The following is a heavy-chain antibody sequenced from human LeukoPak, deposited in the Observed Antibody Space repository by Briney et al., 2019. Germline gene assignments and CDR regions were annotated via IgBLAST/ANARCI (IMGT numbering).Heavy chain of an antibody. CDR2: INTNTGNP. Sequence: GASVKVSCKASGYTFTSYAMNWVRQAPGQGLEWMGWINTNTGNPTYAQGFTGRFVFSLDTSVSTAYLQISSLKAEDTAVYYCARDGGFAAAPPDDAFDIWGQGTMVTVSS. D-gene: IGHD3-16*01. V-gene: IGHV7-4-1*02. J-gene: IGHJ3*02. CDR1: GYTFTSYA. CDR3: ARDGGFAAAPPDDAFDI.